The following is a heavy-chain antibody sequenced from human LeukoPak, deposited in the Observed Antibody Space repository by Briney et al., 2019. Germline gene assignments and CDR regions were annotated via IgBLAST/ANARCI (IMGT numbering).Heavy chain of an antibody. CDR3: ARPLAGPTHAFEI. V-gene: IGHV3-64*02. Sequence: PGGSLRLSCAASGFTFSTYAMHWVRQAPGKGLECVSAISTNGDSTFYADSVKGRFTISRDNSNDTLYLQMGSLRAEDMAVYYCARPLAGPTHAFEIWGQGTMVTVSS. D-gene: IGHD1-26*01. CDR2: ISTNGDST. CDR1: GFTFSTYA. J-gene: IGHJ3*02.